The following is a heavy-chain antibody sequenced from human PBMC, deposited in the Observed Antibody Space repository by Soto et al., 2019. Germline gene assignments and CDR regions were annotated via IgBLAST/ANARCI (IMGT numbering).Heavy chain of an antibody. D-gene: IGHD3-10*01. CDR1: GFTFTSSA. V-gene: IGHV1-58*01. Sequence: SVKVSCKASGFTFTSSAVQWVRQARGQRLEWIGWIVVGSGNTNYAQKFQERVTITRDMSTSTAYMELSSLRAEDMAVYYCARSVRSGSFPYYYYAMDVWGQGTTVTVSS. CDR2: IVVGSGNT. J-gene: IGHJ6*02. CDR3: ARSVRSGSFPYYYYAMDV.